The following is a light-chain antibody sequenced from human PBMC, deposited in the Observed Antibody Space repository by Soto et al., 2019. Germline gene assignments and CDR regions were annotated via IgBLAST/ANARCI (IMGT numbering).Light chain of an antibody. CDR3: QQYNNWPRWT. CDR1: QRVSSN. Sequence: IVMTQSPATLSVSPGERATLSCRASQRVSSNLAWYQQKPGQAPGLLIYGASTMATGIPARFSGSGSGTEFTLTISSLQSEDFAVYYCQQYNNWPRWTFGQGTKVEIK. J-gene: IGKJ1*01. V-gene: IGKV3-15*01. CDR2: GAS.